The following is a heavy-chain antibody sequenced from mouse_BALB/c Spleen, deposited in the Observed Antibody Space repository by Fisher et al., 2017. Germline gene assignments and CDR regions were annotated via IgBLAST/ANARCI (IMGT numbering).Heavy chain of an antibody. CDR3: ARKRDYYGSNYYAMDY. D-gene: IGHD1-1*01. Sequence: KFKGKATFTADTSSNTAYMQLSSLTSEDSAVYYCARKRDYYGSNYYAMDYWGQGTSVTVSS. J-gene: IGHJ4*01. V-gene: IGHV1-9*01.